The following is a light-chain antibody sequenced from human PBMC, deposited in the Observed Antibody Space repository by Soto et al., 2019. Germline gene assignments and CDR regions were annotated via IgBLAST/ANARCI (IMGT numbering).Light chain of an antibody. CDR2: EVN. V-gene: IGLV2-23*02. CDR3: CSYAGSSTLYV. J-gene: IGLJ1*01. CDR1: SNEIGTYNL. Sequence: QSVLTQPASVSGSPGQSITISCTGNSNEIGTYNLVSWYQQHPGKAPKLMIYEVNKRPSGVSDRFSGSKSGNTASLTISGLQAEDEADYYCCSYAGSSTLYVFGTGTKSPS.